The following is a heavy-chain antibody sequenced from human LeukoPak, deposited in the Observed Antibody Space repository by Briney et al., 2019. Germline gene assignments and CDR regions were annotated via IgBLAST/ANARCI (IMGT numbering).Heavy chain of an antibody. D-gene: IGHD5-12*01. CDR3: AREGLSGYGN. V-gene: IGHV3-9*01. Sequence: HPGGSLRLSCAASGFTFDDYAMHWVRQAPGKGLEWVSGISWNSFTIGYADSVKGRFTISRDNAKNSLYLQMNSLRAEDTAVYYCAREGLSGYGNWGQGTLVTVSS. CDR2: ISWNSFTI. CDR1: GFTFDDYA. J-gene: IGHJ4*02.